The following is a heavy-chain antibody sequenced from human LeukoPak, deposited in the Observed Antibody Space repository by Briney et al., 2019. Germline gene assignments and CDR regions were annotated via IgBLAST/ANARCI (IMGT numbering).Heavy chain of an antibody. CDR3: AKPYHDSSGYYWPFGY. Sequence: GGSLRLSCAASGFTFSSYGMHWVRQAPGKGLEWVAVIWYDGSNKYYADSVKGRFTISRDNSKNTLYLQMNSLRAEDTAVYYCAKPYHDSSGYYWPFGYWGQGTLVTVSS. V-gene: IGHV3-33*06. D-gene: IGHD3-22*01. CDR2: IWYDGSNK. J-gene: IGHJ4*02. CDR1: GFTFSSYG.